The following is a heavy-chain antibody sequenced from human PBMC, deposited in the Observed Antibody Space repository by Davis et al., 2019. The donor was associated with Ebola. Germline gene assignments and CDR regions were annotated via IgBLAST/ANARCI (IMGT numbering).Heavy chain of an antibody. V-gene: IGHV3-30-3*01. D-gene: IGHD6-13*01. CDR3: AREGPEQAFDI. CDR1: GFTFSSYA. CDR2: ILYDGSNQ. J-gene: IGHJ3*02. Sequence: PGGSLRLSCAASGFTFSSYAMHWVRQAPGKGLEWVALILYDGSNQYYADSVKGRFTISRDNSKNTLYLQMNNLRPEDTAVYYSAREGPEQAFDIWGQGTMVTVSS.